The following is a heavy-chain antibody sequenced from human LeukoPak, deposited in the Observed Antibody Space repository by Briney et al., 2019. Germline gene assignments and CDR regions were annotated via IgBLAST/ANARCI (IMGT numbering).Heavy chain of an antibody. CDR2: ISYDGSNK. Sequence: PGGSLRLSCAAPGFTFSSYAMHWVRQAPGKGLEWVAVISYDGSNKYYADSVKGRFTISRHNGKNTVYLQMNSRRVDDTAVYYCARDANWAVNDYWGQGTLVTVSA. J-gene: IGHJ4*02. CDR3: ARDANWAVNDY. CDR1: GFTFSSYA. D-gene: IGHD3-16*01. V-gene: IGHV3-30*04.